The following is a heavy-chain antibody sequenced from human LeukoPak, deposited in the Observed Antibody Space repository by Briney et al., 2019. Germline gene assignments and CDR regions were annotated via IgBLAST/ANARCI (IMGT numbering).Heavy chain of an antibody. J-gene: IGHJ4*02. Sequence: GGSLRLSCAASGFSFSDFYMSWIRQAPGKGLEWISHISGSGDSKFYADSVKGRLTISRDNPAKSLYIQMNNLRVEDTAVYYCARRAYSDFFFDSWGQGILVTVSS. CDR3: ARRAYSDFFFDS. CDR2: ISGSGDSK. D-gene: IGHD4-11*01. CDR1: GFSFSDFY. V-gene: IGHV3-11*01.